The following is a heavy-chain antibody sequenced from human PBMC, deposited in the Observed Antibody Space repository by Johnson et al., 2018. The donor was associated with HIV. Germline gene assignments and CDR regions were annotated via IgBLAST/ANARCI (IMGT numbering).Heavy chain of an antibody. CDR1: GFTFSSYA. V-gene: IGHV3-30*04. CDR3: ARAGGRAFGI. CDR2: ISYDGTSK. J-gene: IGHJ3*02. Sequence: MQLVESGGGLVKPGGSLRLSCAASGFTFSSYAMHWVRQAPGKGLEWVAVISYDGTSKYQADSVKGRFTISRDNSKNTLFMQMNSLRAEDTAVYYSARAGGRAFGIWGQGAIVNVSS. D-gene: IGHD1-26*01.